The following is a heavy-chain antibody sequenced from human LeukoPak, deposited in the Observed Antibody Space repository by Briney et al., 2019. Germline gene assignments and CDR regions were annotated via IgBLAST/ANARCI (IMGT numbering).Heavy chain of an antibody. CDR2: LSGSGGST. CDR1: GFTFSSYA. V-gene: IGHV3-23*01. D-gene: IGHD5-12*01. CDR3: AKYRRNSACDLTVQVDY. Sequence: GGSLRLSCAASGFTFSSYAMSWVRQAPGKGLEWASALSGSGGSTYYADSMRGWFPISRDNSKNTLYLLKNIRRAEDTAVYYSAKYRRNSACDLTVQVDYWGQGTLVTVSS. J-gene: IGHJ4*02.